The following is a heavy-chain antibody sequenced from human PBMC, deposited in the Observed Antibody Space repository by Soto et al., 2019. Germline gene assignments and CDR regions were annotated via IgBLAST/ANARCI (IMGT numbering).Heavy chain of an antibody. D-gene: IGHD3-22*01. V-gene: IGHV3-23*01. Sequence: PGGSLRVSCAASGFTFSSYAMSWLRQAPGKGLGWFSAISGTAGSTYYADSVKGRFPISXXXXXXTXQXQXXXLGAXDTAVYYSAKDTTSILVVILDYGGQGTLVTVSS. CDR3: AKDTTSILVVILDY. CDR2: ISGTAGST. CDR1: GFTFSSYA. J-gene: IGHJ4*01.